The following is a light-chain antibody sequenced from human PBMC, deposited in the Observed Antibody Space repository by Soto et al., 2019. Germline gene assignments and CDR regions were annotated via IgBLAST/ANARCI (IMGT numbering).Light chain of an antibody. CDR1: RSDIGIFNY. V-gene: IGLV2-14*01. Sequence: QSVLTQPASVSGSPGQSITISCSGTRSDIGIFNYVSWYQQHPGKAPKLIIYEVTNRPSGVSDRFSGSKSGNTASLNISGLQADDEADYYCSSYTSSSTKVFGGGTKLTVL. J-gene: IGLJ3*02. CDR3: SSYTSSSTKV. CDR2: EVT.